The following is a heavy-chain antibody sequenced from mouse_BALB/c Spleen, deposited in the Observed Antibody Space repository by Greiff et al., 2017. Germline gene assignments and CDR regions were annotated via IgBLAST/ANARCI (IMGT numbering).Heavy chain of an antibody. V-gene: IGHV1-7*01. CDR3: ARKGYDERFAD. J-gene: IGHJ3*01. D-gene: IGHD2-14*01. CDR2: INPSTGYT. CDR1: GYTFTSYW. Sequence: QVQLQQSGAELAKPGASVKMSCKASGYTFTSYWMHWVKQRPGQGLEWIGYINPSTGYTEYNQKFKDKATLTADKSSSTAYMHLSSLTSEDSAVYYCARKGYDERFADWGQGTLVTVSA.